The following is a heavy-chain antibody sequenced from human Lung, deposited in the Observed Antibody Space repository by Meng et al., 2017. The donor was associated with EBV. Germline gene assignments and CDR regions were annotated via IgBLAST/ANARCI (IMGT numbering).Heavy chain of an antibody. CDR2: TNHGGSH. J-gene: IGHJ4*02. Sequence: QVHPKQWADGMLNPSETLALTCAAIGGSFSGDYSPGTRQPPGRGREWIGETNHGGSHNYYPSLKSRVTISVDTSVNQFSLRLSSVTAADTVVYYCASPRHSYYDSSGYYRTFDYWGQGTLVTVSS. D-gene: IGHD3-22*01. CDR1: GGSFSGDY. V-gene: IGHV4-34*01. CDR3: ASPRHSYYDSSGYYRTFDY.